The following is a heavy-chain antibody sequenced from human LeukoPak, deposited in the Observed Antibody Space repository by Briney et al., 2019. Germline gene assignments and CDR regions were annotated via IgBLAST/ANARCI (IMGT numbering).Heavy chain of an antibody. V-gene: IGHV5-51*01. J-gene: IGHJ3*02. Sequence: GESLKISCKGSGYSFTSYWIGWVRQMPGKGLEWMGIIYPGDSDTRYSPSFQGQVTISADKSISTAYLQWSSLKASDTAMYYCARFKGDGYNGDAFDIWGQGTMVTVSS. D-gene: IGHD5-24*01. CDR3: ARFKGDGYNGDAFDI. CDR1: GYSFTSYW. CDR2: IYPGDSDT.